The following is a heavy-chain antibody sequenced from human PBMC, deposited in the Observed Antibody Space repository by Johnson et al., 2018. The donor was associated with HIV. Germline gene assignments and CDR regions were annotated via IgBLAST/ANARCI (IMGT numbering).Heavy chain of an antibody. CDR1: GFTFSSYA. V-gene: IGHV3-30-3*02. CDR2: ISYDGSNK. J-gene: IGHJ3*02. CDR3: VKPKHTDACDI. Sequence: QVQLVESGGGLVQPGGSLRLSCAASGFTFSSYAMHWVRQAPGKGLEWVAVISYDGSNKYYADSVKGRFTISRDKSKNTVSLQMNSLTAEDTAVYDCVKPKHTDACDIWGRGTKVTVSS.